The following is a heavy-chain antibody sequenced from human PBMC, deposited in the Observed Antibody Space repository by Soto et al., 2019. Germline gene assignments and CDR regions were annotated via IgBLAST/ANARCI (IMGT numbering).Heavy chain of an antibody. V-gene: IGHV4-39*01. J-gene: IGHJ4*02. CDR2: IYYSGST. CDR1: GGSISSSSYY. D-gene: IGHD3-22*01. CDR3: ARYDSSGYYYVVGFDY. Sequence: QLQLQESGPGLVKPSETLSLTCTVSGGSISSSSYYWGWIRQPPGKGLEWIGSIYYSGSTYYNPSLKSRVTISVDTSKNQFSLKLSSVTAADTAVYYCARYDSSGYYYVVGFDYWGQGTLVTVSS.